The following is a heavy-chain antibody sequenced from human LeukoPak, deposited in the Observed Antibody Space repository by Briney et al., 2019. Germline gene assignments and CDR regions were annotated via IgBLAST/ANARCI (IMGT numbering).Heavy chain of an antibody. CDR3: ARIRCGHSGSVCYNH. CDR2: ISHTEGT. D-gene: IGHD3-9*01. V-gene: IGHV4-34*01. Sequence: GSLRLSCAASGFSFSNYAMNWVRQSPGKGLEWIGEISHTEGTRYNPSLESRVTMSVGTSENQLSLKLIFVTAADTAVYYCARIRCGHSGSVCYNHWGLGTLVSLSS. CDR1: GFSFSNYA. J-gene: IGHJ1*01.